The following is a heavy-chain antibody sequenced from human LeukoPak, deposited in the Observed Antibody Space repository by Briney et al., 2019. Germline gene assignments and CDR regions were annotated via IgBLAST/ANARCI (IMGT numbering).Heavy chain of an antibody. CDR2: INPNSGGT. CDR1: GYTFTSYD. CDR3: ARCYFELLYYYYYMDV. J-gene: IGHJ6*03. D-gene: IGHD1-26*01. V-gene: IGHV1-2*02. Sequence: GASVKVSCKASGYTFTSYDINWVRQATGQGLEWMGWINPNSGGTNYAQKFQGRVTMTRGTSISTAYMELSRLRSDDTAVYYCARCYFELLYYYYYMDVWGKGTTVTVSS.